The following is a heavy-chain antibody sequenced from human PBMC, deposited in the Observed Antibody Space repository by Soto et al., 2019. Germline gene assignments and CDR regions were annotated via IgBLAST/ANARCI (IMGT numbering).Heavy chain of an antibody. V-gene: IGHV3-11*01. CDR2: ISSSGSTI. Sequence: QVQLVESGGGLVKPGGSLRLSCAASGFTFSDYYMSWIRQAPGKGLEWVPYISSSGSTIYYADSVKGRFTISRDNAKNSLYLQMNSLRAEDTAVYYCARDPLYDILTGYPGPFFDYWGQGTLVTVSS. CDR3: ARDPLYDILTGYPGPFFDY. J-gene: IGHJ4*02. CDR1: GFTFSDYY. D-gene: IGHD3-9*01.